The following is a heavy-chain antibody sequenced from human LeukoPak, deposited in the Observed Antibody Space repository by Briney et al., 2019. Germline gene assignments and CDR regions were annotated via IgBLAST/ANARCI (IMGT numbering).Heavy chain of an antibody. J-gene: IGHJ2*01. D-gene: IGHD6-13*01. CDR3: ARGRYSSSWYLPGGYFDL. CDR1: GDSINSLDL. CDR2: IYHSGST. V-gene: IGHV4-4*02. Sequence: SGTLSLTCTVSGDSINSLDLWSWVRQPPGKGLEWIGYIYHSGSTYYNPSLKSRVTISVDRSKNQFSLKLSSVTAADTAVYYCARGRYSSSWYLPGGYFDLWGRGTLVTVSS.